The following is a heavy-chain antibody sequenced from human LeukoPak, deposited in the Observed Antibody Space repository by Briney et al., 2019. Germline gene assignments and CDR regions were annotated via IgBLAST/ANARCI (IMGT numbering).Heavy chain of an antibody. D-gene: IGHD3-22*01. CDR3: ARVLSNTYYYDSSGYHYYYMDV. J-gene: IGHJ6*03. CDR1: GCSISRYY. CDR2: IYTSGST. V-gene: IGHV4-4*07. Sequence: SETLSLTCTVSGCSISRYYWSWIRQPAGKGLDGIGLIYTSGSTNYNLSLKSRVTISVDKSKNQFSLKLSSVTAADTAVYYCARVLSNTYYYDSSGYHYYYMDVWGKGTTVTVSS.